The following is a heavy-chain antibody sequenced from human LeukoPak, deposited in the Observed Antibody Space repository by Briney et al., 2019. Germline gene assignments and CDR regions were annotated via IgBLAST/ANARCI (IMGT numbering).Heavy chain of an antibody. V-gene: IGHV4-39*01. CDR1: GGSISSSSYY. Sequence: SETLSLTCTVSGGSISSSSYYWGWIRQPPGKGLEWIGSIYYSGSTYYNPSLKSRATISVDTSKNQFSLKLSSVTAADTAVYYCARTPAYYYDSSGYFDYWGQGTLVTVSS. J-gene: IGHJ4*02. CDR2: IYYSGST. CDR3: ARTPAYYYDSSGYFDY. D-gene: IGHD3-22*01.